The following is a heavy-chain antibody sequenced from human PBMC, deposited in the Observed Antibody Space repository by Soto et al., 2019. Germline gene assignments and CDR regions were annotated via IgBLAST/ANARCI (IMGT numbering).Heavy chain of an antibody. V-gene: IGHV4-31*03. J-gene: IGHJ3*02. D-gene: IGHD3-22*01. CDR1: GGSISSGGYY. CDR3: ARYDNSGSHGVDI. CDR2: IFYSGST. Sequence: QVQLQESGPGLVKPSQTLSLTCTVSGGSISSGGYYWSWIRQHPGKGLEWIGYIFYSGSTYYNPSLTSRVTISVDTSKHQFSLKLSSVTAADTAVYYCARYDNSGSHGVDIWGQGTMVTVSS.